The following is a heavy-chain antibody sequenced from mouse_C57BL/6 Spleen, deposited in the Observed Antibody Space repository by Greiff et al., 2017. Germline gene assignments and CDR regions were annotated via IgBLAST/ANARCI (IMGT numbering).Heavy chain of an antibody. D-gene: IGHD4-1*01. J-gene: IGHJ2*01. Sequence: VQLQQSGAELVMPGASVKLSCKASGYTFTSYWMHWVKQRPGQGLEWIGEIDPSDSYTNYNQKFKGKSTLTVDKSSSTAYMQLSSLTSEDSAGYYCARSSSLTGTLDYWGQGTTLTVSA. V-gene: IGHV1-69*01. CDR3: ARSSSLTGTLDY. CDR2: IDPSDSYT. CDR1: GYTFTSYW.